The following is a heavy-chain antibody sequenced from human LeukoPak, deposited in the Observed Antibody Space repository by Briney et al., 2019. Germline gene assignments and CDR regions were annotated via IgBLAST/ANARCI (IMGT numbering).Heavy chain of an antibody. CDR1: SGSFSGYY. CDR2: INHSGST. V-gene: IGHV4-34*01. CDR3: ARSPCSSTSCYYYYGMDV. D-gene: IGHD2-2*01. J-gene: IGHJ6*02. Sequence: SETLSLTCAVYSGSFSGYYWSWIRQPPGKGLEWIGEINHSGSTNFNPSLKSRVTISLDTSKNQFSLKVSSVTAADTAVYYCARSPCSSTSCYYYYGMDVWGQGTTVTVSS.